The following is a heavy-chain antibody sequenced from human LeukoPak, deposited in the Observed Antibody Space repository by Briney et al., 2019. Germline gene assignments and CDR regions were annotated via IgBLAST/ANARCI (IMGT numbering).Heavy chain of an antibody. D-gene: IGHD2-2*01. J-gene: IGHJ4*02. CDR3: ANKVYCSTTSCYPAGY. Sequence: SETLSLTCAVSGESIRSSNWWSWVRQSPEKGLEWIGEIYHSGTTNYNPSLESRVTISLDTSNNQFFLDLNSVTAADTAVYYCANKVYCSTTSCYPAGYWGQGTLVTVSS. CDR2: IYHSGTT. V-gene: IGHV4-4*02. CDR1: GESIRSSNW.